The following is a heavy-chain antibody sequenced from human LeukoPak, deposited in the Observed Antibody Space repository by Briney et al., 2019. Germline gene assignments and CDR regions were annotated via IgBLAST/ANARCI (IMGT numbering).Heavy chain of an antibody. CDR2: INPNGGDT. D-gene: IGHD3-10*01. J-gene: IGHJ4*02. CDR3: ARDGPIYGSGSYDY. Sequence: AAVKVSCKASGYTFTDYYMHWVRQAPGQGLEWMGWINPNGGDTNYAQNLQGRVTMTRDTSISTAYMEVSSLRSDDTAVYYCARDGPIYGSGSYDYWGQGTLVTVSS. CDR1: GYTFTDYY. V-gene: IGHV1-2*02.